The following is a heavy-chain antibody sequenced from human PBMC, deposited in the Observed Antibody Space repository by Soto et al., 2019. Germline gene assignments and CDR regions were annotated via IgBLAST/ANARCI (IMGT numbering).Heavy chain of an antibody. CDR2: IYYSGST. D-gene: IGHD7-27*01. CDR1: GGSISSGDYY. V-gene: IGHV4-30-4*01. J-gene: IGHJ4*02. Sequence: QVQLQESGPGLVKPSQTLSLTCTVSGGSISSGDYYWRWIRQPPGKGLEWIGYIYYSGSTYYNPSLTSRVTISVDTSKNQVSLKLSSVTAADTAVYYCARAGNWGPPGYWGQGTLVTVSS. CDR3: ARAGNWGPPGY.